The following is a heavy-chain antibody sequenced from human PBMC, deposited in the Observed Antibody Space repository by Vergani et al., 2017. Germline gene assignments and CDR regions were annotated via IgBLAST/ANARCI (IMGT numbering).Heavy chain of an antibody. CDR1: GYIFSNFW. J-gene: IGHJ3*01. CDR2: IYPGDSEV. CDR3: AGEGRGSENGGALQL. D-gene: IGHD3-10*01. Sequence: EKQLVQSGSETKKPGESLKISCQAFGYIFSNFWIGWVRQRPGRGLEWMGIIYPGDSEVKSNPTFRGQVIFSVDTSVNTAYLQWRSLQASDTATYCCAGEGRGSENGGALQLWGQGTNITVSS. V-gene: IGHV5-51*01.